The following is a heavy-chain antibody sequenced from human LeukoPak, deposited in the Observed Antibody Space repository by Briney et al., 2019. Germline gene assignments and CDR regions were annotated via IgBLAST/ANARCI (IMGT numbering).Heavy chain of an antibody. CDR2: ISGSGGST. J-gene: IGHJ4*02. Sequence: PGGSLRLSCAASGFTFSSYAMSWVRQAPGKGLEWVSGISGSGGSTYYADSVKGRFTISRDNSRNTLYLQMNSPRAEDTAVYYRARGIEYSSSSRLGYFDYWGQGTLVTVSS. CDR3: ARGIEYSSSSRLGYFDY. D-gene: IGHD6-6*01. V-gene: IGHV3-23*01. CDR1: GFTFSSYA.